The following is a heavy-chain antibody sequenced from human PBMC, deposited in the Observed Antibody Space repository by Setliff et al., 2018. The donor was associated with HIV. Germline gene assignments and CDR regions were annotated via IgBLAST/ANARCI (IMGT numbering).Heavy chain of an antibody. Sequence: SFPSSGGPFSSYAINWVRQDPGQGREWVGHIIPIFDATHYAQKLKGRVKITADDSSNKAYMELSSLRSDDTAMYYCARALPAGRLQKLSQKTLDVWGQGTSVTVSS. CDR3: ARALPAGRLQKLSQKTLDV. CDR2: IIPIFDAT. V-gene: IGHV1-69*01. D-gene: IGHD2-21*01. J-gene: IGHJ6*02. CDR1: GGPFSSYA.